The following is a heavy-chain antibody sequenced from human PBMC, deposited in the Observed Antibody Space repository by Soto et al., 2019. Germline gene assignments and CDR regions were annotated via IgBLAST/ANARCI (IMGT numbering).Heavy chain of an antibody. D-gene: IGHD6-13*01. CDR1: GGTFSSYA. J-gene: IGHJ6*02. CDR2: IIPIFGTA. Sequence: ASVKVSCKASGGTFSSYAISWVRQAPGQGLEWMGGIIPIFGTANYAQKFQGRVTITADESTSTAYMELSSLRSEDTAVYYCALRYSSSWGYYHYYGMDVWGQGTTVTVSS. V-gene: IGHV1-69*13. CDR3: ALRYSSSWGYYHYYGMDV.